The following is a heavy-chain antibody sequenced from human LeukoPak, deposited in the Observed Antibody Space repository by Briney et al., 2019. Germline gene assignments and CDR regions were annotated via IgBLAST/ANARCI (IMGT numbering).Heavy chain of an antibody. Sequence: PGGSLRLSCAASGFTFSSYEMNWVRQAPGKGLEWVSYISSSGSTIYYADSVKGRFTISRDNAKNSLYLQMNSLRAEDTAVYYCARVHYGSVYDAFDIWGQGTMVTVSS. D-gene: IGHD3-10*01. J-gene: IGHJ3*02. V-gene: IGHV3-48*03. CDR1: GFTFSSYE. CDR3: ARVHYGSVYDAFDI. CDR2: ISSSGSTI.